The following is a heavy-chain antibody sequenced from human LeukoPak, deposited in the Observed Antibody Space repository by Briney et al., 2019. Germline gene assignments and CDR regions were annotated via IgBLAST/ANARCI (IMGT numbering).Heavy chain of an antibody. D-gene: IGHD6-19*01. V-gene: IGHV3-11*05. CDR3: AKDRLITSGWDPFDY. CDR2: ISSSSSYT. CDR1: GFTFSDYY. J-gene: IGHJ4*02. Sequence: GGSLRLSCAASGFTFSDYYMSWIRQAPGKGLEWVSYISSSSSYTDYADSVKGRFTISRDNSKNTLYLQMSSLRAEDTAVYYCAKDRLITSGWDPFDYWGQGTLVTVSS.